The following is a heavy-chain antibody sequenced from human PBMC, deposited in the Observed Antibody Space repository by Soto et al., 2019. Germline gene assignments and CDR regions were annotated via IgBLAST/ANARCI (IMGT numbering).Heavy chain of an antibody. CDR1: GGTFSSYA. V-gene: IGHV1-69*13. CDR3: ARETPDIVVVTAAFPSPYYYGMDV. D-gene: IGHD2-2*01. CDR2: IIPIFGTA. Sequence: ASVKVSCKASGGTFSSYAISWVRQAPGQGLEWMGGIIPIFGTANYAQKFQGRVTITADESTSTAYMELSSLRSEDTAVYYCARETPDIVVVTAAFPSPYYYGMDVWGQGT. J-gene: IGHJ6*02.